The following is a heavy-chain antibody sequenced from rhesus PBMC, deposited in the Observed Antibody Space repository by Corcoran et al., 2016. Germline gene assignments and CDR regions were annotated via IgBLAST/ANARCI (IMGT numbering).Heavy chain of an antibody. J-gene: IGHJ4*01. V-gene: IGHV4S7*01. CDR3: ARRPDSSGLDY. D-gene: IGHD6-31*01. CDR1: GGSISGGYG. CDR2: IFGSIGST. Sequence: QVQLQESGPGLVKPSETLSLTCAVSGGSISGGYGWSWLRQPPGKGLEWIGHIFGSIGSTYYNPSLKSRVTISSDTSKNQFSLKLSSVTAADTAVYYCARRPDSSGLDYWGQGVLVTVSS.